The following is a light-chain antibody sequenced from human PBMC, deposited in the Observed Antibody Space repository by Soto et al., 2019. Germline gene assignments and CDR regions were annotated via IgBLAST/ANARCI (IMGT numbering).Light chain of an antibody. V-gene: IGKV1-9*01. J-gene: IGKJ4*01. CDR3: QQLNGYQLA. CDR2: SAS. Sequence: DIQLTQSPSFLSASVGDTVTITCRASQGMSTYLAWYQQKPGKVTKLLIRSASTLQSGVPPRFSGGGSETEFTLTISTLQPDDSGIYYCQQLNGYQLAFGGGTNVEIK. CDR1: QGMSTY.